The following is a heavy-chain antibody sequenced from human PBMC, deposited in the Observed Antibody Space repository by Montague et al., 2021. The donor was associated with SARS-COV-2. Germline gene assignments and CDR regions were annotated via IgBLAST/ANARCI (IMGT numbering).Heavy chain of an antibody. Sequence: SETLSLTCAVHGGSFSTYSWNWIRQPPGKGLEWIGEIHHGGGTNYNPSLKSRVTISADTSKNQFSLKLTSVAAADTAVYYCARLGDGVVPSPILGVGPYYSYHYMDVWGKGTTVTVSS. CDR3: ARLGDGVVPSPILGVGPYYSYHYMDV. CDR1: GGSFSTYS. D-gene: IGHD3-10*01. V-gene: IGHV4-34*01. CDR2: IHHGGGT. J-gene: IGHJ6*03.